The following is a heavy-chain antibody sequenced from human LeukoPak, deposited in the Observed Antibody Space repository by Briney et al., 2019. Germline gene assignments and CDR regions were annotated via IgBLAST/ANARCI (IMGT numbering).Heavy chain of an antibody. CDR3: ATDIAVAGKGTYYFDY. J-gene: IGHJ4*02. V-gene: IGHV1-2*02. D-gene: IGHD6-19*01. CDR2: INPNSDGT. Sequence: ASVKVSCKACGYTFTGYCMYWVRQDPGPRREWMGWINPNSDGTNYAQKSQGRDSMTRDTSISTAYMELSRLRSDDTAVYYCATDIAVAGKGTYYFDYWGQGTLVTVSS. CDR1: GYTFTGYC.